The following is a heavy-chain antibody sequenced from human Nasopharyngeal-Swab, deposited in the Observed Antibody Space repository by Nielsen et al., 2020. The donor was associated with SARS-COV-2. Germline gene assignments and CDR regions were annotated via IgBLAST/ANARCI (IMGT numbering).Heavy chain of an antibody. CDR3: ARGSLRRYCSSTSCYASSWFDP. CDR2: INHSGST. J-gene: IGHJ5*02. V-gene: IGHV4-34*01. D-gene: IGHD2-2*01. Sequence: WIRQPPGKGLEWIGEINHSGSTNYNPSLKRRVTTSVDTSKNQFSLKLSSVTAADTAVYYCARGSLRRYCSSTSCYASSWFDPWGQGTLVTVSS.